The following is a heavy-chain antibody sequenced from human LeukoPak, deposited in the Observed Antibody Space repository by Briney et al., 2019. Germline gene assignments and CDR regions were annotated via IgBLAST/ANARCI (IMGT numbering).Heavy chain of an antibody. V-gene: IGHV3-74*01. Sequence: GGSLRLSCAASGFTFSSYEMNWVRQAPGKGLVWVSRINSDGSSTSYADSVKGRFTISRDNAKNTLYLQMNSLRAEDTAVYYCASSRWGRYGSGQDAFDIWGQGTMVTVSS. CDR2: INSDGSST. D-gene: IGHD3-10*01. CDR3: ASSRWGRYGSGQDAFDI. CDR1: GFTFSSYE. J-gene: IGHJ3*02.